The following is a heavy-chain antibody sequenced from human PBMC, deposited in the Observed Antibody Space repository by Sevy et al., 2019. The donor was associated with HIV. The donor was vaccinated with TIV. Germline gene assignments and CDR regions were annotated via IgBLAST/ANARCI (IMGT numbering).Heavy chain of an antibody. CDR3: TRPNPGIGFYHDSSGYSNNWFDP. D-gene: IGHD3-22*01. CDR2: IRSKANSYAT. V-gene: IGHV3-73*01. CDR1: GFTFSGSA. J-gene: IGHJ5*02. Sequence: GGSLRLSCAASGFTFSGSAMHWVRQASGKGLEWVGRIRSKANSYATAYAASVKGRFTISRDDSKNTAYLQMNSLKTEDTAVYYCTRPNPGIGFYHDSSGYSNNWFDPWGQGTLVTVSS.